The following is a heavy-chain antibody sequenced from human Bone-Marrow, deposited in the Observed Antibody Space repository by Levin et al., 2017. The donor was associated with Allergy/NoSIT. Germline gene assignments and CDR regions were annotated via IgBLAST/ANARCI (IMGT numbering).Heavy chain of an antibody. CDR3: VRSESITGTEDLKVMDV. CDR1: GFIFSTYS. Sequence: GESLKISCAASGFIFSTYSLHWVRQSPGKGLEWVSSISSASSYIFYADSVKGRFTISRDNAKNSLSLQMNSLRVEDTAVYYCVRSESITGTEDLKVMDVWGQGTTVTVSS. J-gene: IGHJ6*02. V-gene: IGHV3-21*01. D-gene: IGHD1/OR15-1a*01. CDR2: ISSASSYI.